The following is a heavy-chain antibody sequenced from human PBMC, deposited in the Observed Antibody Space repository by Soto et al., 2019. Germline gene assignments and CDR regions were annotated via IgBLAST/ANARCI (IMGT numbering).Heavy chain of an antibody. CDR3: ARDQWSEPCIAVAGTPSL. CDR1: GYTFTSYG. J-gene: IGHJ4*02. CDR2: ISAYNGNT. V-gene: IGHV1-18*01. D-gene: IGHD6-19*01. Sequence: QVQLVQSGAEVKKPGASVKVSCKASGYTFTSYGISWVRQAPGQGLEWMGWISAYNGNTNYAQKLQGRVTMTTDTSTSTAYMELRSLRSDDTAVYYCARDQWSEPCIAVAGTPSLWGQGPLVTVSS.